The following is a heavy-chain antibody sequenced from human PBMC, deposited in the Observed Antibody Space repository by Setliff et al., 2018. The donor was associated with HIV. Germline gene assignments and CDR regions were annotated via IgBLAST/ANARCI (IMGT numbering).Heavy chain of an antibody. CDR1: GYTFTSYY. D-gene: IGHD3-3*01. CDR3: ARDRVRITIFGANDASDI. V-gene: IGHV1-46*01. CDR2: INPSSGSS. Sequence: GASVKVSCKASGYTFTSYYMNWVRQAPGQGLEWMGIINPSSGSSTYAQKFQGRVAMTRDTSTSTVYMELSSLRSEDTAVYYCARDRVRITIFGANDASDIWGQGTMVTVSS. J-gene: IGHJ3*02.